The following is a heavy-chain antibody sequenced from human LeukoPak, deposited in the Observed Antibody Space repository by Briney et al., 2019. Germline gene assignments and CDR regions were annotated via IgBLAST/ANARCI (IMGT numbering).Heavy chain of an antibody. CDR3: AKSGGYGLIDY. Sequence: PSETLSLTCTVSGGSISSYYWSWIRQPPGKGLEWIGYIYYSGSTSYNPSLKSRVTISIETSKNQISLRLNSVTAADTAMYYCAKSGGYGLIDYWGQGTLVTVSS. V-gene: IGHV4-59*08. D-gene: IGHD1-26*01. CDR1: GGSISSYY. J-gene: IGHJ4*02. CDR2: IYYSGST.